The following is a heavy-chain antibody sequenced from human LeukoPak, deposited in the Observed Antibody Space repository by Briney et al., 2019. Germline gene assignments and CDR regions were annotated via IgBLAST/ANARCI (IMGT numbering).Heavy chain of an antibody. CDR3: ATYGDYASALFDY. J-gene: IGHJ4*02. V-gene: IGHV4-59*08. D-gene: IGHD4-17*01. Sequence: SETLSLTCTVSGGSISSYYWSWIRQPPGKGLEWIGYIYYSGSTNYNPSLKSRVTISVDTSKNQFSLKLSSVTAADTAVYYCATYGDYASALFDYWGQGTLVTVSS. CDR2: IYYSGST. CDR1: GGSISSYY.